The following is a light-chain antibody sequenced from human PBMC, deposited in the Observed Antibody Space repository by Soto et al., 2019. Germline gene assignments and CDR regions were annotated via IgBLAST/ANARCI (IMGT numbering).Light chain of an antibody. V-gene: IGKV3-11*01. Sequence: EIVLTQSPATLSLSPGERATLSCRASQSVSSYLAWYQQKPGQAPRLLIYDASNRATGIPARFSGSGSGTDFTLTISSLEPEDFAVYFCQQRTSWPPKYTFGRGDQAGDQT. CDR3: QQRTSWPPKYT. J-gene: IGKJ2*01. CDR2: DAS. CDR1: QSVSSY.